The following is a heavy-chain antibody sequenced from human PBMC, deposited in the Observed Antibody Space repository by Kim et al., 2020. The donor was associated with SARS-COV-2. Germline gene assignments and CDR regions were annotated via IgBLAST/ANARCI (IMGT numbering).Heavy chain of an antibody. Sequence: PSLKSRVTISVDRSKNQFSLKLSSVTAADTAVYYCARDVGSRSGEGAFDIWGQGTMVTVSS. D-gene: IGHD3-3*01. V-gene: IGHV4-30-2*01. J-gene: IGHJ3*02. CDR3: ARDVGSRSGEGAFDI.